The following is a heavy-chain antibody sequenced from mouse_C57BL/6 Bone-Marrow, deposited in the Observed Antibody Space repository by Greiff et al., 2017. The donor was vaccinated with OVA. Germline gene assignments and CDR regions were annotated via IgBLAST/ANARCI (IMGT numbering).Heavy chain of an antibody. CDR1: GFTFSGYA. V-gene: IGHV5-4*01. Sequence: EVQLQEPGGDLVKPGGSLKLSCAASGFTFSGYAMYWVRQTPGKWLEWVAIISDGGSYTYYQDNVKSRFTISIDNAKNNRYLQMSRLKSEDTAMYYCARGGLTGPRYWGQGTTLTVSS. CDR3: ARGGLTGPRY. J-gene: IGHJ2*01. D-gene: IGHD1-1*01. CDR2: ISDGGSYT.